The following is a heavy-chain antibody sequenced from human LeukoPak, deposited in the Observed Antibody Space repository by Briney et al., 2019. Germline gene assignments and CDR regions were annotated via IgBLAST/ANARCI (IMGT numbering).Heavy chain of an antibody. Sequence: GGSLRLSCAVSGFTFSDYYMSWIRQAPGKGLEWVSYISSGGSTISHADSVKGRFTISRDNSKNTLYLQMNSLRAEDTAVYYCAKGERTRYFDWLLWGWFSFDYWGQGTLVTVPS. CDR2: ISSGGSTI. CDR1: GFTFSDYY. V-gene: IGHV3-11*01. CDR3: AKGERTRYFDWLLWGWFSFDY. J-gene: IGHJ4*02. D-gene: IGHD3-9*01.